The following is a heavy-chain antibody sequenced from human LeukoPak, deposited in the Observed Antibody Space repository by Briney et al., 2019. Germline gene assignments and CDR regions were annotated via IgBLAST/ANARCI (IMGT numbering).Heavy chain of an antibody. CDR3: ARDLRIQLWPDDY. Sequence: GGSLRLSCAASGFTFSSYAMSWVRQAPGKGLEWVSSISSSSSYIYYADSVKGRFPISRDNAKNSLYLQMNSLRAEDTAVYYCARDLRIQLWPDDYWGQGTLVTVSS. D-gene: IGHD5-18*01. CDR2: ISSSSSYI. J-gene: IGHJ4*02. V-gene: IGHV3-21*01. CDR1: GFTFSSYA.